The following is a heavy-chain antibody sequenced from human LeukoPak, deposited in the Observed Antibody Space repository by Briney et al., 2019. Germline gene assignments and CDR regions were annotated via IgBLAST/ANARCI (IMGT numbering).Heavy chain of an antibody. J-gene: IGHJ4*02. CDR1: GYTFTSYY. D-gene: IGHD6-19*01. V-gene: IGHV1-46*01. Sequence: ASVKVSCKASGYTFTSYYMHWVRQAPGQGLEWMGIINPSGGSTSYAQKFQGRVTMTRDTSTSTVYMELSSLRSEDTAVYCCARDSSGWYGIDYWGQGTLVTVSS. CDR3: ARDSSGWYGIDY. CDR2: INPSGGST.